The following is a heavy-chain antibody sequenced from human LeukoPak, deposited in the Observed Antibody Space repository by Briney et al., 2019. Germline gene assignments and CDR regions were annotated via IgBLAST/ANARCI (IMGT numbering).Heavy chain of an antibody. CDR1: GLSYSAQY. CDR3: AKERAGYTNPYYFDY. CDR2: INNVGSYT. Sequence: GGSLRLSCAASGLSYSAQYMSWIRQAPGKGLEWIAYINNVGSYTNYADSVRGRFTISRDNAENSLFLQMNSLRAEDTAVYYRAKERAGYTNPYYFDYWGQGTLVTVSS. J-gene: IGHJ4*02. D-gene: IGHD3-16*02. V-gene: IGHV3-11*05.